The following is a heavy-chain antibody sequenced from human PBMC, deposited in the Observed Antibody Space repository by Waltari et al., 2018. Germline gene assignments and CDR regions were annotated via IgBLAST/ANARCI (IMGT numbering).Heavy chain of an antibody. CDR3: AAPRLAAGAFDI. V-gene: IGHV1-58*01. CDR2: IVVGSGNT. Sequence: QMQLVQSGPEVKKPGTSVKVSCKASGFTFTSSAVQWVRQARGQRLEWLGWIVVGSGNTNYAQKFQERVTITRDMSTSTAYMGLSSLRSEDTAVYYCAAPRLAAGAFDIWCQGTMVTVSS. D-gene: IGHD6-19*01. J-gene: IGHJ3*02. CDR1: GFTFTSSA.